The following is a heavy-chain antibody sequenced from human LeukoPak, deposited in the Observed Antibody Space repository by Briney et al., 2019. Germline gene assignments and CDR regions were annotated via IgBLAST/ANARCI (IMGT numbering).Heavy chain of an antibody. D-gene: IGHD6-19*01. CDR3: AREAQDPSYTSGWYGNYFDY. V-gene: IGHV3-74*01. J-gene: IGHJ4*02. CDR2: INKDASIT. Sequence: PGGSLRLSCEASGFTFSGYWMHWIRQAPGKGLVWVSSINKDASITRYADSVKGRFTISRDNAGNTLYVEMKSLRAEDTAVYYCAREAQDPSYTSGWYGNYFDYWGQGTLVPVSS. CDR1: GFTFSGYW.